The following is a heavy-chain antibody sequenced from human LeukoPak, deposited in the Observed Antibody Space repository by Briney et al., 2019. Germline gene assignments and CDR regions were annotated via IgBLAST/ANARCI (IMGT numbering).Heavy chain of an antibody. CDR3: AKVDYDSSGYYSSFDY. J-gene: IGHJ4*02. Sequence: GGSLRLSCAASGFTFSDYYMSWIRQAPGKGLEWVSYISSSSTYTNYADSVKGRFTISRDNSKNTLYLQMNSLRAEDTAVYYCAKVDYDSSGYYSSFDYWGQGTLVTVSS. V-gene: IGHV3-11*05. D-gene: IGHD3-22*01. CDR2: ISSSSTYT. CDR1: GFTFSDYY.